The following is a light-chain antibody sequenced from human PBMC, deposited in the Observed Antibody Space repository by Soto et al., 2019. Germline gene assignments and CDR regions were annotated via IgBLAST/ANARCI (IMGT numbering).Light chain of an antibody. CDR2: DGI. CDR1: SSDVGRYIL. CDR3: CSYADSRASPYV. V-gene: IGLV2-23*01. Sequence: SALTQPASVSGSPGQSITISCTGPSSDVGRYILVSWYQQHPGKAPKLIIYDGIKRPSGVSNRFSGSQSGNTASLTISGLQAEDEADYYCCSYADSRASPYVFGTGTKVTVL. J-gene: IGLJ1*01.